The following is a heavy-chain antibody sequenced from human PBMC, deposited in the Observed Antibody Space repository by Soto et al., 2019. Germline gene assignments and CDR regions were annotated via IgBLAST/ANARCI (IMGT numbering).Heavy chain of an antibody. D-gene: IGHD6-13*01. V-gene: IGHV4-59*08. CDR1: SGSISSYY. Sequence: PTETLSLTDTVSSGSISSYYWSWIRQPPGKGLEWIGYIYYSGSTNYNPSLKSRVTISVDTSKTQFSLKLSSVTAADTAVYYCARKGGYSWLLDYWGQGTLVTVSS. CDR2: IYYSGST. CDR3: ARKGGYSWLLDY. J-gene: IGHJ4*02.